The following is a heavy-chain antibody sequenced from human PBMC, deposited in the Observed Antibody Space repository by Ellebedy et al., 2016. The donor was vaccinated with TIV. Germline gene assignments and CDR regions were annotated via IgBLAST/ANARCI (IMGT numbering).Heavy chain of an antibody. D-gene: IGHD4-11*01. Sequence: GESLKISCAASGFTFSDYSIHWVRQPPGKGLEWLAVIWHDGSNRFYADSIKGRFTISRDNSKSTLYLQMNSLRADDTAVYYCASPRGPRLQSYALDGWGQGTKVIVSS. J-gene: IGHJ3*01. CDR2: IWHDGSNR. CDR3: ASPRGPRLQSYALDG. CDR1: GFTFSDYS. V-gene: IGHV3-33*01.